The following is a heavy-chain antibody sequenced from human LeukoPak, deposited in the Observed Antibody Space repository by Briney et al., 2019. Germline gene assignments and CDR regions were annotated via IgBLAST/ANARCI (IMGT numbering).Heavy chain of an antibody. V-gene: IGHV4-39*07. J-gene: IGHJ2*01. CDR2: IYYSGST. CDR3: AKDLFLWYFDL. Sequence: PSETLSLICTVSGGSISSRTYSWGWIRQPPGKGLEWIGNIYYSGSTYYNPSLKSRLTISVDTSKNQFSLKLSSVTAADTAVYYCAKDLFLWYFDLWGRGTLVTVSS. D-gene: IGHD2-21*01. CDR1: GGSISSRTYS.